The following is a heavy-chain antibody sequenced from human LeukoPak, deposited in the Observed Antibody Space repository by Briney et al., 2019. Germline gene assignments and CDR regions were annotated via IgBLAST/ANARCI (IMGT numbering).Heavy chain of an antibody. Sequence: GRSLRLSCAASGFTFSSYAMHWVRQAPGKGLEWVAVISYDGSNKYYADSVKGRFTISRDNSKNTLYLQMNSLRAEDTAVYYCARGHLVATIYYYGMDVWGQGTTVTVSS. CDR3: ARGHLVATIYYYGMDV. D-gene: IGHD5-12*01. CDR1: GFTFSSYA. J-gene: IGHJ6*02. V-gene: IGHV3-30-3*01. CDR2: ISYDGSNK.